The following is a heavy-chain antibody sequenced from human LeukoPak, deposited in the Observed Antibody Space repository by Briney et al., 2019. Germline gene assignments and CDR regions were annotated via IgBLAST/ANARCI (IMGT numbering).Heavy chain of an antibody. CDR2: IDHDGRDT. V-gene: IGHV3-74*01. CDR1: GFTFSSYW. J-gene: IGHJ5*02. Sequence: PGGSLRLSCAASGFTFSSYWMHWVRQAPGKGLVWVSRIDHDGRDTTYADSVRGRFTISRDNGKNTVYLQMNSLRPEDTAVYYCARDRPHNWFDPWGQGTLVTVSS. CDR3: ARDRPHNWFDP.